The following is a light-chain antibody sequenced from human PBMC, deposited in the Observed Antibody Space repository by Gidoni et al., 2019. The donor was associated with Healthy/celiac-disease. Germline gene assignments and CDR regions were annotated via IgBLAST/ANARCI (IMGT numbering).Light chain of an antibody. CDR2: EVS. CDR3: SSYAGSNSVV. Sequence: QSALTQPPSASGSPGQSVTISGTGTSSDVGGNNYVSWYQQHPGKAPKLMIYEVSKRPSGVPVRFSGSKSGNTASLTVSGLQAEDEADYYCSSYAGSNSVVFGGGTKLTV. CDR1: SSDVGGNNY. V-gene: IGLV2-8*01. J-gene: IGLJ2*01.